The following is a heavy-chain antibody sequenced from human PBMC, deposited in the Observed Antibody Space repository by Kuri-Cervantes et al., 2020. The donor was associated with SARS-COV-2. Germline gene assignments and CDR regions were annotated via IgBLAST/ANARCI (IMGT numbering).Heavy chain of an antibody. Sequence: SETLSLTCTVSGYSISSGYYWGWIRQPPGKGLEWIGSIYHSGSTYYNPSLKSRVTISVDTSKNQLSLKLSSVTAADTAVYYCARDSEYYDFWCGYTYYYMDVWGKGTTVTVSS. V-gene: IGHV4-38-2*02. CDR3: ARDSEYYDFWCGYTYYYMDV. D-gene: IGHD3-3*01. CDR1: GYSISSGYY. J-gene: IGHJ6*03. CDR2: IYHSGST.